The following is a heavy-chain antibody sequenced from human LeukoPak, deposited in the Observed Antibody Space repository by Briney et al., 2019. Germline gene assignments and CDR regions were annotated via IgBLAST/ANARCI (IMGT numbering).Heavy chain of an antibody. CDR3: ARDNRLWFGELISNWFDP. CDR1: GGSISSGGYY. J-gene: IGHJ5*02. CDR2: IYYSGST. V-gene: IGHV4-31*03. Sequence: NPSQTLSLTCTVSGGSISSGGYYWSWIRQHPGKGLEWIGYIYYSGSTYYNPSLKSRVTISVDTSKNQFSLKLGSVTAADTAVYYYARDNRLWFGELISNWFDPWGQGTLVTVSS. D-gene: IGHD3-10*01.